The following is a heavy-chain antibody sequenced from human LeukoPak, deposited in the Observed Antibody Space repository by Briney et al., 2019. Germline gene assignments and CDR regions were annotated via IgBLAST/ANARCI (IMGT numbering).Heavy chain of an antibody. CDR2: IRSKSYSGTT. Sequence: PGRSLRLSCTASGFSFGDFAMSWVRQAPGKGLEWVAFIRSKSYSGTTEHAASVKVRFIISRDDSKSIANLQMNSLNTDDTAVYYCTRVIRRSGGRYYFDYWGQGTLVTVSS. CDR3: TRVIRRSGGRYYFDY. D-gene: IGHD3-9*01. J-gene: IGHJ4*02. CDR1: GFSFGDFA. V-gene: IGHV3-49*04.